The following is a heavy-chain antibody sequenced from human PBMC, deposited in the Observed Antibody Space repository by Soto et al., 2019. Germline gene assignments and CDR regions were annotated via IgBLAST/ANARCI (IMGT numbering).Heavy chain of an antibody. V-gene: IGHV3-15*01. CDR2: IKSKTDGGTT. CDR3: TTDCSGGSCYSRG. J-gene: IGHJ4*02. CDR1: GFTFSNAW. D-gene: IGHD2-15*01. Sequence: EVQLVESGGGLVKPGGSLRLSCAASGFTFSNAWMSWVRQAPGKGLEWVGRIKSKTDGGTTDYAAPVKGRFTISRDDSKNTLYLQMNSLKTEDTAVYYCTTDCSGGSCYSRGWGQGTLVTVSS.